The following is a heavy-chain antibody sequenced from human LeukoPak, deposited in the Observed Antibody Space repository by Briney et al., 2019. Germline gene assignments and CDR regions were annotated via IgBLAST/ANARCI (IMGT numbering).Heavy chain of an antibody. D-gene: IGHD2-2*01. J-gene: IGHJ5*02. CDR1: GGSFSGYY. V-gene: IGHV4-34*01. CDR3: ARGEGYCSSTSCYARWFDP. Sequence: PSETLSLICAVYGGSFSGYYWSWIRQPPGKGLEGIGEINHSGSTNYNPSLTSRVTISVDTSKNQFSLKLSSVTAADTAVYYCARGEGYCSSTSCYARWFDPWGQGTLVTVSS. CDR2: INHSGST.